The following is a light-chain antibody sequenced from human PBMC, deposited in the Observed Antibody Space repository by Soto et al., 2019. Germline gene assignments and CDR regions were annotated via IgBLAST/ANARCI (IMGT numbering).Light chain of an antibody. CDR3: QQRYSCPPIP. Sequence: DIGLTQSPATMSLSTGDRATLSCRASRSFRSYLAWYQHKPGQAPMLLIYDAANRAAGIPARFSGSGYETDFTLTISNLEPEDFAVYYCQQRYSCPPIPFGQRTRREI. CDR1: RSFRSY. V-gene: IGKV3-11*01. CDR2: DAA. J-gene: IGKJ5*01.